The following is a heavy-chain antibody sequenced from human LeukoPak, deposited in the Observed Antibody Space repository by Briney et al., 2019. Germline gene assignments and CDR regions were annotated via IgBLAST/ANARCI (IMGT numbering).Heavy chain of an antibody. CDR2: IYHSGTT. J-gene: IGHJ4*02. CDR1: GYSISSVYY. V-gene: IGHV4-38-2*01. D-gene: IGHD6-13*01. CDR3: AGSMAETGLDY. Sequence: SEPLSLTCPVSGYSISSVYYWGWIRQPPGKGLEWIATIYHSGTTSYHPSLKRGVTISVDRSKNEFSLKLCSVSAADTAVYYCAGSMAETGLDYWGEGPLVSVCS.